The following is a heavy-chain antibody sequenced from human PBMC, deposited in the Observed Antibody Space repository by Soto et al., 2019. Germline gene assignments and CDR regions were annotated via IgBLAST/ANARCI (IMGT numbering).Heavy chain of an antibody. CDR2: ISGSGGST. J-gene: IGHJ4*02. CDR3: AKVPGSPRITFFGVVIGDYYFDY. V-gene: IGHV3-23*01. D-gene: IGHD3-3*01. CDR1: GFTFSSYA. Sequence: GGSLRLSCAASGFTFSSYAMSWVRQAPGKGLEWVSAISGSGGSTYYADSVKGRFTISRDNSKNTLYLQMNSLRAEDTAVYYCAKVPGSPRITFFGVVIGDYYFDYWGQGTLVPVSA.